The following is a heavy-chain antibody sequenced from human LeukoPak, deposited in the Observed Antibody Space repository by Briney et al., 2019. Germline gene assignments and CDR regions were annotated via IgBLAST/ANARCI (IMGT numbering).Heavy chain of an antibody. Sequence: GGSLRLSCVASGFTFSDYYMSWIRQAPGKGLQYVSYISSSGTYANYANSVKGRFTNSRDNAKNSLYLQMNSLRADDTAVYYCARGGYDILTGASFFDPWGQGTLVTVSS. CDR3: ARGGYDILTGASFFDP. CDR2: ISSSGTYA. CDR1: GFTFSDYY. J-gene: IGHJ5*02. V-gene: IGHV3-11*05. D-gene: IGHD3-9*01.